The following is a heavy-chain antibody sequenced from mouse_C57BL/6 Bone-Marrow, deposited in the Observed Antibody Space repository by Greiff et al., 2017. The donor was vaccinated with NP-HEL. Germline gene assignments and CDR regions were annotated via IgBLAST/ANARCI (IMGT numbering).Heavy chain of an antibody. V-gene: IGHV1-26*01. CDR1: GYTFTDYY. Sequence: VQLQQSGPELVKPGASVKISCKASGYTFTDYYMNWVKQSHGKSLEWIGDINPNNGGTSYNQKFKGKATLTVDKSSSTAYMELRSLTSEDSAVYYCARAHYYYGSSLYYFDYWGQGTTLTVSS. CDR2: INPNNGGT. CDR3: ARAHYYYGSSLYYFDY. J-gene: IGHJ2*01. D-gene: IGHD1-1*01.